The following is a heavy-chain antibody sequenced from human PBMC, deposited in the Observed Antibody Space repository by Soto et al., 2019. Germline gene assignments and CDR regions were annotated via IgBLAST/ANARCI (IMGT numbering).Heavy chain of an antibody. CDR2: IIPIFGTA. J-gene: IGHJ4*02. CDR1: GGTFSSYA. V-gene: IGHV1-69*01. D-gene: IGHD3-10*01. Sequence: QVQLVQSGAEVKKPGSSVKVSCKASGGTFSSYAISWVRQAPGQGLEWMGGIIPIFGTANYAQKFQGRVTITADESTSTAYMELSSLRSEDTAVYYCARSHYSSGSHYENSWGQGTLVTVSS. CDR3: ARSHYSSGSHYENS.